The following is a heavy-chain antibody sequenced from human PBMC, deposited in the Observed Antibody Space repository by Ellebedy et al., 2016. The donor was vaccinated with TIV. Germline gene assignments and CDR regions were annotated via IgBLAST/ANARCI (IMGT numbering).Heavy chain of an antibody. Sequence: GESLKISXQGVGDSFTKYWIAWVRQMPGKGLEWMGIIYLEDSDTRYSPSFQGQVTISADKSISTAYLQWSSLKASDTAMYYCARPYDYGDYAWGYWGQGTLVTVSS. CDR3: ARPYDYGDYAWGY. J-gene: IGHJ4*02. CDR2: IYLEDSDT. D-gene: IGHD4-17*01. CDR1: GDSFTKYW. V-gene: IGHV5-51*01.